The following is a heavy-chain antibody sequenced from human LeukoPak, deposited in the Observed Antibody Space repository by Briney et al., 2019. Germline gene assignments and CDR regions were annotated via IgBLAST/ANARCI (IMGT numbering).Heavy chain of an antibody. CDR2: ISVYNGNT. CDR1: GYTFTSYG. CDR3: ARLDYGVHGFDI. Sequence: ASVKVSCKASGYTFTSYGINWVRQAPGQGLEWMGWISVYNGNTNYAQKLQGRVTMTTDTSTSTAYMELRSLRSDDTAVYYCARLDYGVHGFDIWGQGTMVTVSS. J-gene: IGHJ3*02. V-gene: IGHV1-18*04. D-gene: IGHD4-17*01.